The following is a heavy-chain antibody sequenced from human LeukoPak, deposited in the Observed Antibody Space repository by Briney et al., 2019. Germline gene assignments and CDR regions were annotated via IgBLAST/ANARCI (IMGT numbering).Heavy chain of an antibody. CDR3: ARHGTYYDILTGYYESYYFDY. CDR2: IYYSGST. Sequence: SETLSLTCTVSGGSISSYYWSWIRQPPGKGLEWIGYIYYSGSTNYNPSLKSRVTISVDTSKNQFSLKLSSVTAADTAVYCCARHGTYYDILTGYYESYYFDYWGQGTLVTVSS. D-gene: IGHD3-9*01. V-gene: IGHV4-59*08. J-gene: IGHJ4*02. CDR1: GGSISSYY.